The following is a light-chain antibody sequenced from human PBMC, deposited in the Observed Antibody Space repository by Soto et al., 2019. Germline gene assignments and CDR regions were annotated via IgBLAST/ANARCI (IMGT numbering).Light chain of an antibody. CDR3: SSYAGSNKEV. V-gene: IGLV2-8*01. J-gene: IGLJ1*01. Sequence: QSALTQPPSASGSPGQSVTISCTGTSSDVGGFNYVSWSQQHPGKAPKLMIYEVSKRPSGVPDRFSGSKSGNTASLTVSGLQAEDEADYYCSSYAGSNKEVFGTGTKLTVL. CDR2: EVS. CDR1: SSDVGGFNY.